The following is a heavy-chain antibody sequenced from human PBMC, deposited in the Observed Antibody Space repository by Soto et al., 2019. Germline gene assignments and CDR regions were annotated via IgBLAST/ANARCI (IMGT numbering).Heavy chain of an antibody. Sequence: QVQLQQWGAGLLKPSETLSLTCAVYGGSFSGYYWSWIRQPPGKGLEWIGEINHSGSTNYNPSLKSRVTISVDTSKNQFSLKLSSVTAADTAVYYCARDRSAFVVVPAAKKRRYFDYWGQGTLVTVSS. J-gene: IGHJ4*02. CDR1: GGSFSGYY. CDR2: INHSGST. CDR3: ARDRSAFVVVPAAKKRRYFDY. D-gene: IGHD2-2*01. V-gene: IGHV4-34*01.